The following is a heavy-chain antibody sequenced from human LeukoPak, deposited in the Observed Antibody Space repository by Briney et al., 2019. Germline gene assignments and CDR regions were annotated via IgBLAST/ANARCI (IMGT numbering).Heavy chain of an antibody. D-gene: IGHD4-11*01. CDR2: IIPILGIA. CDR1: GGTFSGYA. J-gene: IGHJ4*02. CDR3: ASGYDYSNYVHCYY. V-gene: IGHV1-69*04. Sequence: GASVKVSCKASGGTFSGYAISWVRQAPGQGLEWMGRIIPILGIANYAQKFQGRVTITADKSTSTAYMELSSLRSEDTAVYYCASGYDYSNYVHCYYWGQGTLVTVSS.